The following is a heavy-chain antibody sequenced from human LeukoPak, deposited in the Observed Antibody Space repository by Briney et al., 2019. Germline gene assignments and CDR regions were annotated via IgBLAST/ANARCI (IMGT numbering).Heavy chain of an antibody. D-gene: IGHD1-14*01. CDR1: GFRFSNYG. V-gene: IGHV3-30*03. Sequence: GGSLRLSCAASGFRFSNYGMHWVRQAPGKGLEWVAVISYDGSNKYYADSVKGRFTISRDNSKNTLYLQMNSLRAEDTAVYYCTTCPPLSYYYYYGMDVWGQGTTVTVSS. J-gene: IGHJ6*02. CDR2: ISYDGSNK. CDR3: TTCPPLSYYYYYGMDV.